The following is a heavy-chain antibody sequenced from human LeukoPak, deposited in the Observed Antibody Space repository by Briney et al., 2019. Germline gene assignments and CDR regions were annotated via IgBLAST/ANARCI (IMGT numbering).Heavy chain of an antibody. Sequence: GGSLRLSCAASGFTFSSYSMNWVRQAPGKGLEWVSSISSSSSYIYYADSVKGRFTISRDNAKNSLYLQMNSLRAEDTAVYYCAREKSTTLADTFDYWGQGTLVPVSS. CDR2: ISSSSSYI. V-gene: IGHV3-21*01. D-gene: IGHD4-11*01. CDR3: AREKSTTLADTFDY. CDR1: GFTFSSYS. J-gene: IGHJ4*02.